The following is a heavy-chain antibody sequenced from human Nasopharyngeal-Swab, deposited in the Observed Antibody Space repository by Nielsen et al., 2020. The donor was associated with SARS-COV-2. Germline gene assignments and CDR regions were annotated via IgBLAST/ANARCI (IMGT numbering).Heavy chain of an antibody. J-gene: IGHJ3*02. CDR1: GSNFATYW. Sequence: GESLKISCKASGSNFATYWIGWVRQMPGEGLRWMGLLYPGDSDTRYSPSLQGQVTISADRSITTAYLQWSSLKASDTAMYYCARLPMRAASGRGAFDIWGQGTMVTVSS. CDR2: LYPGDSDT. D-gene: IGHD6-13*01. CDR3: ARLPMRAASGRGAFDI. V-gene: IGHV5-51*01.